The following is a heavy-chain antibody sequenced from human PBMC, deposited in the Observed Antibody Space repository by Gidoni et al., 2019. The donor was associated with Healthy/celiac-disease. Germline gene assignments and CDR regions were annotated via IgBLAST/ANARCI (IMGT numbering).Heavy chain of an antibody. CDR1: GYTFTSYA. CDR3: ARGPYCGGDCYSTPFDY. D-gene: IGHD2-21*01. CDR2: INTNTGNP. Sequence: QVQLVQSGSELKKPGASVKVSCKASGYTFTSYAMNWVRQAPGQGLEWMGWINTNTGNPTYAQGFTGRFVFSLDTSVSTAYLQISSLKAEDTAVYYCARGPYCGGDCYSTPFDYWGQGTLVTVSS. J-gene: IGHJ4*02. V-gene: IGHV7-4-1*02.